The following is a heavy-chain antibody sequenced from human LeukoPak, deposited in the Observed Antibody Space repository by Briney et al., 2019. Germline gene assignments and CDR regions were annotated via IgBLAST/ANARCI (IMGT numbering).Heavy chain of an antibody. Sequence: GSLRLSCAASGFTVSSNYMSWVRQAPGKGLEWVSVFYSGGSTYYADSVKGRFTISRDNSKNTLYLQMNSLRAEDTAVYYCARGYYDSSGEFDYWGQGTLVTVSS. D-gene: IGHD3-22*01. J-gene: IGHJ4*02. CDR2: FYSGGST. CDR1: GFTVSSNY. V-gene: IGHV3-66*01. CDR3: ARGYYDSSGEFDY.